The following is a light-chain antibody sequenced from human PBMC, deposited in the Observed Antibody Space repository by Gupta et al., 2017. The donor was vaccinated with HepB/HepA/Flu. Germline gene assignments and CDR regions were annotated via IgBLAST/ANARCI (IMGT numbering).Light chain of an antibody. J-gene: IGKJ2*01. CDR2: DDF. Sequence: DIQRTQSPSSLSASVGDRVTITCQASQDISKYLDCCQQKPGKAPNVLIFDDFNWESGVPSEFSGGTSATDFTFNISSLQPEDIAIYYCIHYSLRPYTFGQGTNLEIK. V-gene: IGKV1-33*01. CDR1: QDISKY. CDR3: IHYSLRPYT.